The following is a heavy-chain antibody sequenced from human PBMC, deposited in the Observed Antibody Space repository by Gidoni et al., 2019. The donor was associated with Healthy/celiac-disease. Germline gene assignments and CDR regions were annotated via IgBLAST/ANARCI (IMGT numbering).Heavy chain of an antibody. D-gene: IGHD5-12*01. CDR2: ISYDESNK. CDR1: GFTLSSYG. Sequence: QVQLVESGGGVVQPGRSLRLSCAASGFTLSSYGMHWVRQAPGKGLEWVAVISYDESNKYYADSVKGRFTISRDNSKNTLYLQMNSLRAEDTAVYYCAKDPVEMATNGYFDYWGQGTLVTVSS. J-gene: IGHJ4*02. CDR3: AKDPVEMATNGYFDY. V-gene: IGHV3-30*18.